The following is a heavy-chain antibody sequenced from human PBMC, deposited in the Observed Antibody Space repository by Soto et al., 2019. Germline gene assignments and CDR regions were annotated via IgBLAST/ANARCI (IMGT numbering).Heavy chain of an antibody. Sequence: GGSLRLSCAASGFTFSSYDMHWIRQATGKGLEWVSAIGTAGDTYYPGSVKGRFTISRENAKNSLYLQMNSLRAGDTAVYYCARGSVATIQGAIDIWRQGPMVTVSS. V-gene: IGHV3-13*01. CDR1: GFTFSSYD. D-gene: IGHD5-12*01. CDR2: IGTAGDT. CDR3: ARGSVATIQGAIDI. J-gene: IGHJ3*02.